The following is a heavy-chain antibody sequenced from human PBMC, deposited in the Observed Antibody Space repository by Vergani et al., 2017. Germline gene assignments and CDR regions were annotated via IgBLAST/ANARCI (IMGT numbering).Heavy chain of an antibody. CDR3: ARVHSSGYTYGMDV. D-gene: IGHD3-22*01. J-gene: IGHJ6*02. Sequence: QVQLQESGPGLVKPSETLSLTCTVSGGSISSYYWSWIRQPPGKGLEWIGYIYYSGSTNYNPSLKSRVTISVDTSKNQFSLKLSSVTAADTAVYYCARVHSSGYTYGMDVWGQATTVTVSS. CDR1: GGSISSYY. V-gene: IGHV4-59*01. CDR2: IYYSGST.